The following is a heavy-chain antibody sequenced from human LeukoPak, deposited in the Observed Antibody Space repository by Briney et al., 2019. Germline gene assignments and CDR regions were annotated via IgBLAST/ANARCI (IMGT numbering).Heavy chain of an antibody. CDR1: GGSIGFYF. CDR2: INGNGVT. CDR3: ARDPSGSSGLYFDY. J-gene: IGHJ4*02. D-gene: IGHD1-26*01. V-gene: IGHV4-4*07. Sequence: PSETLSLTCTVSGGSIGFYFWSWIRQSAGKGLEWIGRINGNGVTNYNPSLKSRVTISVDTSKNQFSLKVSSVTAADTAVYYCARDPSGSSGLYFDYWGQGTLVTVSS.